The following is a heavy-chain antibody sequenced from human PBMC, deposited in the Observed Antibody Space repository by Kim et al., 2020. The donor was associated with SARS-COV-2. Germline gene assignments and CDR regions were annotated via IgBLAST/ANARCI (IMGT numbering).Heavy chain of an antibody. CDR1: GFTFSSYS. J-gene: IGHJ3*02. CDR3: ASTRWELPDAFDI. CDR2: ISSSSSTI. D-gene: IGHD1-26*01. V-gene: IGHV3-48*02. Sequence: GGSLRLSCAASGFTFSSYSMNWVRQAPGKGLEWVSYISSSSSTIYYADSVKGRFTISRDNAKNSLYLQMNSLRDEDTAVYYCASTRWELPDAFDIWGQGTMVTVSS.